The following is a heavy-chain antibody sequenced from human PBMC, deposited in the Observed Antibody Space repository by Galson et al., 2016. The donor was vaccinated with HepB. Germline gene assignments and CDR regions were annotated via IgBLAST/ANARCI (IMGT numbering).Heavy chain of an antibody. CDR3: TRDCRYSGTYGTLD. D-gene: IGHD1-26*01. Sequence: SLRLSCAASGFTFSTYWMHWVRQAPGKGLVWVSRIKSDGSDITYADSVKGRFTISRDNAKNTLDLQMNSLRAEDTAVYYCTRDCRYSGTYGTLDWGQGTLVTV. J-gene: IGHJ4*02. CDR1: GFTFSTYW. CDR2: IKSDGSDI. V-gene: IGHV3-74*01.